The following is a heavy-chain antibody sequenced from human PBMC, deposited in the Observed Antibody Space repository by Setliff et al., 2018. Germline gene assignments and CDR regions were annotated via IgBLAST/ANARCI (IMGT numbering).Heavy chain of an antibody. CDR3: ASSRDYNFWSGYYIGPYMDV. J-gene: IGHJ6*03. CDR2: IIPIFGTA. V-gene: IGHV1-69*13. Sequence: SVKVSCKASGGTLSSYAITWVRQAPGQGLEWMGGIIPIFGTANYAQKFQGRVTITADESTSTAYMELSSLRSEDTAVYYCASSRDYNFWSGYYIGPYMDVWGKGTTVTVSS. CDR1: GGTLSSYA. D-gene: IGHD3-3*01.